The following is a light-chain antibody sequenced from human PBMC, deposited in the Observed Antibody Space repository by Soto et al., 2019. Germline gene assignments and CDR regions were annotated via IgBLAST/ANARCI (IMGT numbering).Light chain of an antibody. CDR3: QQYGSSGT. CDR2: CAS. Sequence: ELVLTQSPGTLSLSPGERATLSCSAGHAVSSSYSAWYQQKPGQAPRLLIYCASNRATGSPDRFSGSGSGTDFTLTISRLETVDFAVYYCQQYGSSGTFGQGTKVDIK. J-gene: IGKJ1*01. V-gene: IGKV3-20*01. CDR1: HAVSSSY.